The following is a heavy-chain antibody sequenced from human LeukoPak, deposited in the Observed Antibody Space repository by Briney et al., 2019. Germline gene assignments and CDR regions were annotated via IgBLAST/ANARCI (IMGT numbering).Heavy chain of an antibody. Sequence: ASVKVSCKASGLTFTSSAMQWVRQARGQRLEWIGWIVVGSGNTNYAQKFQERVTITRDMSTSTAYMELSSLRSEDTAVYYCAATRDCSSTSCLNWYLDLWGRGTLVTVSS. CDR3: AATRDCSSTSCLNWYLDL. J-gene: IGHJ2*01. CDR2: IVVGSGNT. D-gene: IGHD2-2*01. V-gene: IGHV1-58*02. CDR1: GLTFTSSA.